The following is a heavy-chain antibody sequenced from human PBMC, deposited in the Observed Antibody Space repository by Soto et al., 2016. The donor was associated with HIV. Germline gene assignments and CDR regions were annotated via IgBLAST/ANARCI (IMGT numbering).Heavy chain of an antibody. D-gene: IGHD2-8*01. CDR2: ISSGSSTI. CDR1: GFTFSSYT. J-gene: IGHJ4*02. V-gene: IGHV3-48*04. Sequence: EVQLVESGGGSVQPGGSLRLSCAASGFTFSSYTMNWVRQAPGKGLEWVSYISSGSSTIYYADSVKGRFTISRDNAKNSLYLQLNSLRTEDTAIYYCVRDGQMVDLDYWGQGTLVTVSS. CDR3: VRDGQMVDLDY.